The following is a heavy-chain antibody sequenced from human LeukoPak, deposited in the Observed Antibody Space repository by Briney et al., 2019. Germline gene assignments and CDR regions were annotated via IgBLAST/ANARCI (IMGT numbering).Heavy chain of an antibody. Sequence: QPGGSLRLSCAASGFTFSSYAMSWVRQAPGKGLEWVSAISGSGGSTYYADSVKGRFTISRDNSKNMLYLQMNSLRAEDTAVYYCAKVMVAAAGTWYYYGMDVWGQGTTVTVSS. CDR1: GFTFSSYA. J-gene: IGHJ6*02. D-gene: IGHD6-13*01. CDR3: AKVMVAAAGTWYYYGMDV. CDR2: ISGSGGST. V-gene: IGHV3-23*01.